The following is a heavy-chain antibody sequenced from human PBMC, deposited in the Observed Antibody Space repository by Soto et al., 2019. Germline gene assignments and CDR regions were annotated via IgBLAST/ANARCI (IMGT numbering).Heavy chain of an antibody. CDR3: AKALGELSPESYDY. CDR1: GGSISRGGYY. CDR2: TYNSVST. V-gene: IGHV4-31*03. J-gene: IGHJ4*02. D-gene: IGHD3-16*02. Sequence: PSETLSLTCTVSGGSISRGGYYWSWIHQNPGKGLEWIGYTYNSVSTYYNPSLKSRVTISVDTSKNQFSLKLTSVTAADTAVYYCAKALGELSPESYDYWGQGTLVTVSS.